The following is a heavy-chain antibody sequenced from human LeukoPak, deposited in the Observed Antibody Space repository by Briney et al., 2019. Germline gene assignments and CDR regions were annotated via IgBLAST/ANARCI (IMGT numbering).Heavy chain of an antibody. D-gene: IGHD6-19*01. CDR1: GGSFSGYY. Sequence: SETLSLTCAVYGGSFSGYYWSWIRQPPGKGLEWIGEINHSGSTNYNPSLKSRVTISVDTSKNQFSLKMSSVTAADTGVYYCATGQYSSGWAFDYWGQGTLVTVSS. CDR2: INHSGST. V-gene: IGHV4-34*01. CDR3: ATGQYSSGWAFDY. J-gene: IGHJ4*02.